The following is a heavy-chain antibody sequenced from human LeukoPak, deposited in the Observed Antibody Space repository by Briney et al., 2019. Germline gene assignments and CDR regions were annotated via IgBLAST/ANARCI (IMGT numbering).Heavy chain of an antibody. V-gene: IGHV3-23*01. Sequence: GGSLRLSCAASGFTLSSYAMSWVRQAPGKGLEWVSAISGSGGSTYYADSVKGRFSISRDNSKNTLYLQMNSLRAEDTAVYYCARALHSDTAMAPYWGQGTLVTVSS. CDR1: GFTLSSYA. J-gene: IGHJ4*02. CDR2: ISGSGGST. D-gene: IGHD5-18*01. CDR3: ARALHSDTAMAPY.